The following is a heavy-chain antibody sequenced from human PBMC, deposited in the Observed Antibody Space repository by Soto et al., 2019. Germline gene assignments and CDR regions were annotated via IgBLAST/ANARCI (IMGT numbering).Heavy chain of an antibody. V-gene: IGHV4-30-4*08. CDR3: ARGLYAITVPDAFDI. J-gene: IGHJ3*02. D-gene: IGHD1-20*01. CDR1: GASISNHGYY. CDR2: IYYSETT. Sequence: QVQLQESGPGLVKPSQTLSLTCTVSGASISNHGYYWSWIRQHPGKGLEWIGYIYYSETTRSNPSLKNRVAISVDTSKNHFSLELSSVTAADTAVYYCARGLYAITVPDAFDIWGQGTMLIVSS.